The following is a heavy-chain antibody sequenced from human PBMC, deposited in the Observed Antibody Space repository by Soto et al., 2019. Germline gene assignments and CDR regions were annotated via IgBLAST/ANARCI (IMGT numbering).Heavy chain of an antibody. CDR3: ARDNWAYGSGISSHNWFDP. D-gene: IGHD3-10*01. V-gene: IGHV3-30-3*01. CDR1: GFTFSSYA. J-gene: IGHJ5*02. Sequence: PGGSLRLSCAASGFTFSSYAMHWVRQAPGKGLEWVAVISYDGSNKYYADSVRGRFTISRDNSKNTLYLQMNSLRAEDTAVYYCARDNWAYGSGISSHNWFDPWGQGTLVTVSS. CDR2: ISYDGSNK.